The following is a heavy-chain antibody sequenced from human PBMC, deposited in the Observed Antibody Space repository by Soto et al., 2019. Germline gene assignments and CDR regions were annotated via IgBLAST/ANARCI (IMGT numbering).Heavy chain of an antibody. D-gene: IGHD1-1*01. CDR3: AKFEEERVYYYYAMDV. V-gene: IGHV3-23*01. J-gene: IGHJ6*02. CDR2: ISVSAGT. Sequence: RLSCAASGFTFSSYSMTWVRQAPGKGLEWVSAISVSAGTYYADSVKGRFTISRDNSKNTLYLQMNSLRAEDTAVYYCAKFEEERVYYYYAMDVWGQGTTVTVYS. CDR1: GFTFSSYS.